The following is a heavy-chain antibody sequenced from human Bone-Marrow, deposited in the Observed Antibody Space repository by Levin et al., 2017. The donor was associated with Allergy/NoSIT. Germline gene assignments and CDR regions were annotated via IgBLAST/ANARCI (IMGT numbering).Heavy chain of an antibody. CDR2: IKPDGSKE. CDR3: ARDSGTEEFDY. V-gene: IGHV3-7*01. Sequence: LSLTCVASWFTFGSDWMSWLRQAPGKGLEWVANIKPDGSKEHYGDSVRGRFTIFRDNSRNSLFLHMNGLRTEDTAVYYCARDSGTEEFDYWGQGTLVRVSS. J-gene: IGHJ4*02. CDR1: WFTFGSDW. D-gene: IGHD3-10*01.